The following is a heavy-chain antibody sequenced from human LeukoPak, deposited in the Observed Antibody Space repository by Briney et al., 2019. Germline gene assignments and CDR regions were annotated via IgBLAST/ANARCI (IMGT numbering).Heavy chain of an antibody. CDR3: ARDPTYYDFWSGSFSYFDY. V-gene: IGHV3-48*01. J-gene: IGHJ4*02. D-gene: IGHD3-3*01. Sequence: GGSLRLPCAASGFTFSSYSMNWVRQAPGKGLEWVSYISSSSSTIYIADSVKGRFTISRDNAKNSLYLQMNSLRAEDTAVYYCARDPTYYDFWSGSFSYFDYWGQGTLVTVSS. CDR2: ISSSSSTI. CDR1: GFTFSSYS.